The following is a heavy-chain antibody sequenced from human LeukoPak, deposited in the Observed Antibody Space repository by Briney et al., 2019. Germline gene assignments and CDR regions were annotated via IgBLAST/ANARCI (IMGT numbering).Heavy chain of an antibody. CDR3: VRLHPIVY. V-gene: IGHV1-69*13. CDR1: GGTFSSYA. D-gene: IGHD3-16*02. CDR2: IIPIFGTA. Sequence: EASMKVSCKASGGTFSSYAISWVRQAPGQGLEWMGGIIPIFGTANYAQKFQGRVTITADESTSTAYMELSSLRSEDTAVYYCVRLHPIVYWGQGTLVTVSS. J-gene: IGHJ4*02.